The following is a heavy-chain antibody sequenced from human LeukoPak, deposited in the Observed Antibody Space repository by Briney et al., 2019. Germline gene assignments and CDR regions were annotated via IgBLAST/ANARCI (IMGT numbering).Heavy chain of an antibody. D-gene: IGHD6-13*01. CDR1: GYTFTSYY. Sequence: GASVKVSCKASGYTFTSYYMHWVRQAPGQGLEWMGWISAYNGNTNYAQKLQGRVTMTTDTSTSTAYMELRSLRSDDTAVYYCARDKAAGYRDAFDIWGQGTMVTVSS. CDR3: ARDKAAGYRDAFDI. J-gene: IGHJ3*02. V-gene: IGHV1-18*04. CDR2: ISAYNGNT.